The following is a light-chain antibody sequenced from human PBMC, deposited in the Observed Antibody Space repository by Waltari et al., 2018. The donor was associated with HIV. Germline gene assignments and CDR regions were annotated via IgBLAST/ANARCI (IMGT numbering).Light chain of an antibody. CDR2: MNN. CDR1: SSNIGSNY. J-gene: IGLJ3*02. CDR3: AAWDASLSAWV. V-gene: IGLV1-47*01. Sequence: QSVLTQPPSASGTPGQRVTISCSGSSSNIGSNYVYCYQHLPGTAPKLLIYMNNQRPSGVPDRFSGSKSGTSASLAISGLRSEDEADYYCAAWDASLSAWVFGGGTKLTVL.